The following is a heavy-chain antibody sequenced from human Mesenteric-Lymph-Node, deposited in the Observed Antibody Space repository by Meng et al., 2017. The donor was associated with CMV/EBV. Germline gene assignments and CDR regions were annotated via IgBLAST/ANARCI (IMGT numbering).Heavy chain of an antibody. CDR1: GFTFSSYA. Sequence: CAASGFTFSSYAMSWVRQAPGKGLEWVSAISGSGGSTYYADSVKGRFTISRDNSKNTLYLQMNSLRAEDTAVYYCAKDLSGYYYFDYWGQGTLVTVSS. V-gene: IGHV3-23*01. J-gene: IGHJ4*02. D-gene: IGHD3-22*01. CDR2: ISGSGGST. CDR3: AKDLSGYYYFDY.